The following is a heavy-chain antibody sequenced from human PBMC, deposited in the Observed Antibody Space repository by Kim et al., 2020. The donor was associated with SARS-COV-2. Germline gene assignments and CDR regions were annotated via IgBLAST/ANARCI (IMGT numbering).Heavy chain of an antibody. J-gene: IGHJ4*02. CDR3: VRDSGVFVFED. V-gene: IGHV3-30*04. Sequence: GGSLRLSCAASGFMFGDYAMHCVRQAPGKGLKWVAMISFGGDNIYYAESVQGRFTISRDNAKNTLYLEMDNLESSDTSIFYCVRDSGVFVFEDWGQGTL. CDR1: GFMFGDYA. D-gene: IGHD2-8*01. CDR2: ISFGGDNI.